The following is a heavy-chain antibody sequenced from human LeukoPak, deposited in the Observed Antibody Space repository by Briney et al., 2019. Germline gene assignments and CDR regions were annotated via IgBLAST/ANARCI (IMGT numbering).Heavy chain of an antibody. CDR2: IYYSGST. V-gene: IGHV4-39*07. CDR3: ARDRGAYCSSTSCYTENWFDP. D-gene: IGHD2-2*02. Sequence: SETLSLTCTVSGGSISSSSYYWGWIRQPPGKGLEWIGSIYYSGSTYYNPSLKSRVTISVDTSKNQFSLKLSSVTAADTAVYYCARDRGAYCSSTSCYTENWFDPWGQGTLVTVSS. CDR1: GGSISSSSYY. J-gene: IGHJ5*02.